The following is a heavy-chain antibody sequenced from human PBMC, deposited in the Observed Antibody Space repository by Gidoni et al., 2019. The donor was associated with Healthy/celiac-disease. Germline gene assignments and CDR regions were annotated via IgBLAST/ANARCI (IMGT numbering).Heavy chain of an antibody. D-gene: IGHD1-20*01. J-gene: IGHJ5*02. V-gene: IGHV3-30*02. CDR1: GFTFSSYG. Sequence: QVQLVESGGGVVQPGGSLRLSCAASGFTFSSYGMHWVRQAPGKGLEWVAFIRYDGSNKYYADSVKGRFTISRDNSKNTLYLQMNSLRAEDTAVYYCAKGILTGTQSNWFDPWGQGTLVTVSS. CDR3: AKGILTGTQSNWFDP. CDR2: IRYDGSNK.